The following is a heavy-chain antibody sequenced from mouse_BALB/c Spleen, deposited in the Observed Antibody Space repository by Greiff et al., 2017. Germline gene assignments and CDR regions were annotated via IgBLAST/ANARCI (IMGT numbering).Heavy chain of an antibody. D-gene: IGHD1-1*01. CDR3: ARGGSSYYFDY. CDR2: ISTYYGNT. CDR1: GYTFTDYA. J-gene: IGHJ2*01. Sequence: QVQLKQSGPELVRPGVSVKISCKGSGYTFTDYAMHWVKQSHAKSLEWIGVISTYYGNTNYNQKFKGKATMTVDKSSSTAYMELARLTSEDSAVYYCARGGSSYYFDYWGQGTTLTVSS. V-gene: IGHV1-67*01.